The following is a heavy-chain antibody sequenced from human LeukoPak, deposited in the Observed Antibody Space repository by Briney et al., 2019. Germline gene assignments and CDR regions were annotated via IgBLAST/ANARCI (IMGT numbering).Heavy chain of an antibody. CDR3: TRGDSSGYYFSD. J-gene: IGHJ4*02. V-gene: IGHV3-53*04. CDR1: GFTVSSNY. D-gene: IGHD3-22*01. CDR2: IYSGGST. Sequence: GESLRLSCAASGFTVSSNYMNWVRQAPGKGLEWVSYIYSGGSTHYADSVKGRFTISRHNSKNTLYLQMNSLRAEDTAVYYCTRGDSSGYYFSDWGQGTLVTVSS.